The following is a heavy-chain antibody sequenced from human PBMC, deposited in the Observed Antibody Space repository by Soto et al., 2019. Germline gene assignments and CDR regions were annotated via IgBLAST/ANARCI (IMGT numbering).Heavy chain of an antibody. CDR1: GYTFTSYG. Sequence: ASVKVSCKASGYTFTSYGISWVRQAPGQGLEWMGWISAYNGNTNYAQNLQGRVNMTTDTSTSTAYMELRSLRSDDTAVYYGASGIAAAGDTSGEYYFDYWGQGTLVTVSS. V-gene: IGHV1-18*01. J-gene: IGHJ4*02. D-gene: IGHD6-13*01. CDR2: ISAYNGNT. CDR3: ASGIAAAGDTSGEYYFDY.